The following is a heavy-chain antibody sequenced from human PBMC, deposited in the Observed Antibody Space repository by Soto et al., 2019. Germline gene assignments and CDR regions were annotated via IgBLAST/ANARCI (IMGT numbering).Heavy chain of an antibody. J-gene: IGHJ5*02. V-gene: IGHV3-23*01. CDR1: GFTFSSYG. D-gene: IGHD3-10*01. Sequence: GGSLRLSCAASGFTFSSYGMSWVRQAPRKGLEWVSTIRGSADSANYADSVKGCFTISRDNSKNMLYLQMNSLRADDTAVYYCAKHLWFGESVFDPWGQGTLVTVSS. CDR2: IRGSADSA. CDR3: AKHLWFGESVFDP.